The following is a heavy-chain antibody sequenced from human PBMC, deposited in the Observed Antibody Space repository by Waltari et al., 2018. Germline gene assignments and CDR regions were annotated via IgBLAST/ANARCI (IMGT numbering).Heavy chain of an antibody. V-gene: IGHV4-30-4*08. J-gene: IGHJ5*02. Sequence: QVQLQESGPGLVKPSQTLSLTCTVSGGSISSGAYYWSWIRHHPGKGLEWIGYIYYIGSTYYTPSLKIRVTISVDTSKNQFSLNLFSVTATDTAVYYCAREHTVIRRLSSSNWFDPWGQGTLVTVSS. CDR1: GGSISSGAYY. D-gene: IGHD2-21*01. CDR3: AREHTVIRRLSSSNWFDP. CDR2: IYYIGST.